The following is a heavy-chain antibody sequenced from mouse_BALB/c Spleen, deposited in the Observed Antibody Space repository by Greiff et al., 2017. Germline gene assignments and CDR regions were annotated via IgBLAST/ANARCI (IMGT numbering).Heavy chain of an antibody. J-gene: IGHJ3*01. D-gene: IGHD1-1*01. Sequence: EVQRVESGGGLVQPGGSRKLSCAASGFTFSSFGMHWVRQAPEKGLEWVAYISSGSSTIYYADTVKGRFTISRDNPKNTLFLQITSLRSEDTAMYYCARNGRGFAYWGQGTLVTVSA. CDR3: ARNGRGFAY. CDR2: ISSGSSTI. V-gene: IGHV5-17*02. CDR1: GFTFSSFG.